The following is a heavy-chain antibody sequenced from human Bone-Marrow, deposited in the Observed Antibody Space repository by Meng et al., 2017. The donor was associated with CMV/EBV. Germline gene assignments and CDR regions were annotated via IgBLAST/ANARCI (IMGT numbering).Heavy chain of an antibody. J-gene: IGHJ5*01. D-gene: IGHD3-22*01. CDR1: GFALDDYT. V-gene: IGHV3-43*01. CDR3: AKESTAIAVVSNWFDS. CDR2: ISWNGAST. Sequence: GFALDDYTMHWVRQAPGKGLEWVSLISWNGASTHYADSLKGRFTISRDNNRNSLYLQMNSLGTEDTAVYYCAKESTAIAVVSNWFDSWGQGTLVTVSS.